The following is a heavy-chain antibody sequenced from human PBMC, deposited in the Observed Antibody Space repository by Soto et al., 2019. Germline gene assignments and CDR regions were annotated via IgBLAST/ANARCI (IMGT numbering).Heavy chain of an antibody. CDR3: ARMYSSGSGWFHP. Sequence: SETLSLTCFVSGYSITAGGCYWSWIRHHPGKGLEWIGSFYSSGSIIYNPSLRSRVSISGDTSSNQFSMSLTSVTAADTARYYCARMYSSGSGWFHPWGQGTLVTVSS. V-gene: IGHV4-31*03. J-gene: IGHJ5*02. CDR1: GYSITAGGCY. D-gene: IGHD6-19*01. CDR2: FYSSGSI.